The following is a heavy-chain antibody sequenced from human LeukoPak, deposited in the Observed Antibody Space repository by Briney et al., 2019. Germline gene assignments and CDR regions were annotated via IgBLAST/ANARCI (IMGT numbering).Heavy chain of an antibody. V-gene: IGHV3-11*01. J-gene: IGHJ4*02. CDR1: GFTFSDYH. CDR3: ARLSGTYSRGGDY. CDR2: ISGSGYAI. D-gene: IGHD1-26*01. Sequence: GGSLGLSCAASGFTFSDYHISWIRQAPGKGLEWVSHISGSGYAIYHADSVKGRFTISRDNAKKSLYLQMNNLRADDTAVYYCARLSGTYSRGGDYWGQGTLVTVSS.